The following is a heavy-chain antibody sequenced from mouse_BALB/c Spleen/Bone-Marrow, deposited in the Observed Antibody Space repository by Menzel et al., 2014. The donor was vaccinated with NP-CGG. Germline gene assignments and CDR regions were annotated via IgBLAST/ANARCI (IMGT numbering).Heavy chain of an antibody. D-gene: IGHD2-3*01. CDR2: ISSGGSYT. CDR3: ARQDGFDY. V-gene: IGHV5-9-3*01. Sequence: EVQRVESGGGLVKPGGSLKLSCAASGFTFSNYAMSWVRQTPEKRLEWVAIISSGGSYTYYPDSVKGRFTISRDNAKTILYLQMSSLRSEDTAMYYCARQDGFDYWGQGTTLTVPS. CDR1: GFTFSNYA. J-gene: IGHJ2*01.